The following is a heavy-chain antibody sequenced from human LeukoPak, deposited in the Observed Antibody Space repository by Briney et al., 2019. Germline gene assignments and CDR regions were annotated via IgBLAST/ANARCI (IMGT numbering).Heavy chain of an antibody. CDR3: ARRRGHILTTFDY. CDR2: IYYSGST. J-gene: IGHJ4*02. D-gene: IGHD3-9*01. V-gene: IGHV4-59*08. CDR1: GGSISSYY. Sequence: SETLSLTCTVSGGSISSYYWSWIRQPPGKGLEWIGYIYYSGSTNYNPSLKSRVTIPVGTSKNQLSLRLSSVTAADTAVYYCARRRGHILTTFDYWGQGTLVTVSS.